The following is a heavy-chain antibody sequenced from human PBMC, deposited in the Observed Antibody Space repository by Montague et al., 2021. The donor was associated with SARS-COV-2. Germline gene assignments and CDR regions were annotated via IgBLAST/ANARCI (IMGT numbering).Heavy chain of an antibody. CDR2: IYSNXDK. CDR3: AHLIRYYDIFTGIPFDY. J-gene: IGHJ4*02. Sequence: PALVKPTQTLTLTCTFSGFSLSTPNVGVGWIRQPPGKALEWLALIYSNXDKRYSPSPQSRLTITKDTSKNQVVLSLTNVDPVDTATYYCAHLIRYYDIFTGIPFDYWGQGTQVTVSS. CDR1: GFSLSTPNVG. D-gene: IGHD3-9*01. V-gene: IGHV2-5*01.